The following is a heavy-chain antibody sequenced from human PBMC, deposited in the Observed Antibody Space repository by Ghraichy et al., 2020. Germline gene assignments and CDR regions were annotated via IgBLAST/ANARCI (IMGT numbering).Heavy chain of an antibody. D-gene: IGHD3-10*01. Sequence: GGSLRLSCAASGFTFSSYSMNWVRQAPGKGLEWVSYISSSSTIYYADSVKGRFTISRDNAKNSLYLQMNSLRDEDTAVYYCASPSTYYYGSGSPLDYWGQGTLVTVSS. CDR2: ISSSSTI. CDR3: ASPSTYYYGSGSPLDY. J-gene: IGHJ4*02. V-gene: IGHV3-48*02. CDR1: GFTFSSYS.